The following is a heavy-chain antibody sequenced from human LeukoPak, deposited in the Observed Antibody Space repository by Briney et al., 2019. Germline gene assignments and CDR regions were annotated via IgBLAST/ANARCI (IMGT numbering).Heavy chain of an antibody. CDR3: ARDSSGYQ. D-gene: IGHD3-22*01. V-gene: IGHV3-7*01. CDR1: GFTFSTYW. J-gene: IGHJ4*02. Sequence: GGSLRLSCAASGFTFSTYWMSWVRQAPGKGLEWVANIKEDGSEKYYGDSVKGRFTISRDNAKNSLYLEINSLRVEDTAVYYCARDSSGYQWGQGTLVTVSS. CDR2: IKEDGSEK.